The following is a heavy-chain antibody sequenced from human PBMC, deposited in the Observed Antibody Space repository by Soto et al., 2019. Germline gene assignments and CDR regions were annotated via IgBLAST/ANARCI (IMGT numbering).Heavy chain of an antibody. CDR3: AKSPSVVLVPSTLGGNNWFDP. J-gene: IGHJ5*02. D-gene: IGHD2-15*01. V-gene: IGHV3-48*04. Sequence: GGSLRLSCAASGFTFSSYTMNWVRQAPGKGLEWVSYISSSGSTIYYADSVKGRFTISRDNAKNSLYLQMNSLRAEDTAVYFCAKSPSVVLVPSTLGGNNWFDPWGQGTLVTVSS. CDR1: GFTFSSYT. CDR2: ISSSGSTI.